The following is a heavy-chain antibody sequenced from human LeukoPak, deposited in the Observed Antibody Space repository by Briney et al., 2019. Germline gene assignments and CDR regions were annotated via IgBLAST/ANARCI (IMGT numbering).Heavy chain of an antibody. CDR3: AKDYYGSGSPC. D-gene: IGHD3-10*01. CDR2: ISDSGDAT. V-gene: IGHV3-23*01. J-gene: IGHJ4*02. CDR1: GFTFSSYA. Sequence: GGSLRLSCAASGFTFSSYAMGWVRQAPGKGLEWVSAISDSGDATRYADSVKGRFTISRDNSKNTLYLQMNSLRAEDTAVYYCAKDYYGSGSPCWGQGTLVTVSS.